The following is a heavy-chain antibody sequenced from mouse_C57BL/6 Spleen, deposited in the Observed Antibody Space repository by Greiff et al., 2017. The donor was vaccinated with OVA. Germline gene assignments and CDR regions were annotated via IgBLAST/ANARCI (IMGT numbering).Heavy chain of an antibody. CDR3: ARLGYSNYNYFDY. CDR1: GYTFTSYW. D-gene: IGHD2-5*01. CDR2: IDPSDSET. V-gene: IGHV1-52*01. J-gene: IGHJ2*01. Sequence: QVQLKQPGAELVRPGSSVKLSCKASGYTFTSYWMHWVKQRPIQGLEWIGNIDPSDSETHYNQKFKDKATLTVDKSSSTAYMQLSSLTSEDSAVYYCARLGYSNYNYFDYWGQGTTLTVSS.